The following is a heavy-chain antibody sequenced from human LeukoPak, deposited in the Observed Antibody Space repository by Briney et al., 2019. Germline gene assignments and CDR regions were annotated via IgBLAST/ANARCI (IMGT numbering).Heavy chain of an antibody. D-gene: IGHD1-26*01. Sequence: PSETLSLTCAVYGGSFSGYYWSWIRQPPGKGLEWIGEINHSGSTNYNPSLKSRVTISVDTSKNQFSLKLSSVTAADTAVYYCARHREWGLSRIFDYWGQGTLVTVSS. CDR1: GGSFSGYY. CDR2: INHSGST. J-gene: IGHJ4*02. V-gene: IGHV4-34*01. CDR3: ARHREWGLSRIFDY.